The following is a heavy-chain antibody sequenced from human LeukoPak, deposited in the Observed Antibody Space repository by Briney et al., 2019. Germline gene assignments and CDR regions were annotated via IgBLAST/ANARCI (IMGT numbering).Heavy chain of an antibody. J-gene: IGHJ4*02. V-gene: IGHV1-69*06. Sequence: SVKVTCKASGGTFSSYAISWVRQAPGQGLEWMGGIIPIFGTANYAQKFQGRVTITADKSTSTAYMELSSLRSEDTAVYYCASHCSSTSCYSRGDYWGQGTLVTVSS. CDR3: ASHCSSTSCYSRGDY. CDR2: IIPIFGTA. D-gene: IGHD2-2*01. CDR1: GGTFSSYA.